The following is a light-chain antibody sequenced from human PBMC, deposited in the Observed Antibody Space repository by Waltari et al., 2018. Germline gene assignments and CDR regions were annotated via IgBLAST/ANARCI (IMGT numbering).Light chain of an antibody. J-gene: IGLJ3*02. Sequence: QSALTQPASVSGSPGLSITISCTGTSSDVGSYNFVSWYQQHPGKAPKLMIYDVTNRPVGVSNRCSGSKSGNTASLTISGLQAGDEADYYCCSYASTTWVFGGGTRLTVL. CDR1: SSDVGSYNF. V-gene: IGLV2-23*02. CDR3: CSYASTTWV. CDR2: DVT.